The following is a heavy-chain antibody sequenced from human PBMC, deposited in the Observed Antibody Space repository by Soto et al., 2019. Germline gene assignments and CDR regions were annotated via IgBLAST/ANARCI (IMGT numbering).Heavy chain of an antibody. D-gene: IGHD3-3*01. CDR2: INHSGSA. Sequence: SETLSLTCVVYGGSFSGHFWSWIRQPPGKGLEWIGEINHSGSANYNPSLKSRVTISVDTSKNQFSLKLTSVTAADTAVYYCAGWAVGIMIFGVPKDYCSQGTQLTVSS. CDR1: GGSFSGHF. J-gene: IGHJ4*02. CDR3: AGWAVGIMIFGVPKDY. V-gene: IGHV4-34*01.